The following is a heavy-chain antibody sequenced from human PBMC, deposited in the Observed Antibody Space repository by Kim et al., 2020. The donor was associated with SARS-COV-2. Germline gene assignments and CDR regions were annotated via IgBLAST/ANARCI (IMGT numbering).Heavy chain of an antibody. J-gene: IGHJ6*02. CDR3: TTDPAYYYDSSGYPSLYYYGMDV. CDR1: GFTFSNAW. V-gene: IGHV3-15*01. Sequence: GGSLRLSCAASGFTFSNAWMSWVRQAPGKGLEWVGRIKSKTDGGTTDYAAPVKGRFTISRDDSKNTLYLQMNSLKTEDTAVYYCTTDPAYYYDSSGYPSLYYYGMDVWGQGTTVTVSS. D-gene: IGHD3-22*01. CDR2: IKSKTDGGTT.